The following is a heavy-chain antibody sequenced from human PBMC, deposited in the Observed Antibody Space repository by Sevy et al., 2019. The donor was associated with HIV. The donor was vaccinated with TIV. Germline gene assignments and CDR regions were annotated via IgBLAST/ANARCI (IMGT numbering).Heavy chain of an antibody. CDR2: ISGHGGST. CDR1: GVTFSSYA. CDR3: AKDSGISAQIVVALRY. D-gene: IGHD3-22*01. V-gene: IGHV3-23*01. Sequence: GGSLRLSCADSGVTFSSYAMSWVRQAPGKGLEWVSTISGHGGSTYYAGAVKGRCTIARDNSKKMVYLQMNSLRAEDTAVYYGAKDSGISAQIVVALRYWGQGTQVTVSS. J-gene: IGHJ4*02.